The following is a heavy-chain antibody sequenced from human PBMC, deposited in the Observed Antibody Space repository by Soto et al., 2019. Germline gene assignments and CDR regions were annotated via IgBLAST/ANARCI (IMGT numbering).Heavy chain of an antibody. J-gene: IGHJ4*02. D-gene: IGHD6-13*01. CDR2: IYYSGST. V-gene: IGHV4-30-4*01. CDR1: GGSISSGDYY. CDR3: ARVWSSSWPFDY. Sequence: SETLSLTCTVSGGSISSGDYYWSWIRQPPGKGLEWIGYIYYSGSTYYNPSLKSRVTISVDTSKNQFSLKLSSVTAADTAVYYCARVWSSSWPFDYWGQGTLVTAPQ.